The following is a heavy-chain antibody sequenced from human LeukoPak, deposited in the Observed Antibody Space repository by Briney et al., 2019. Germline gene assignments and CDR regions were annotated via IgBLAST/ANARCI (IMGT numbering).Heavy chain of an antibody. CDR2: ISYDGSNK. J-gene: IGHJ4*02. CDR1: GFTFSSYA. CDR3: ARSSRDGYNPDY. D-gene: IGHD5-24*01. V-gene: IGHV3-30-3*01. Sequence: GGSLRLSCAASGFTFSSYAMHWVRQAPRKGLEWVAVISYDGSNKYYADSVKGRFTISRDNSKNTLYLQMNSLRAEDTAVYYCARSSRDGYNPDYWGQGTLVTVSS.